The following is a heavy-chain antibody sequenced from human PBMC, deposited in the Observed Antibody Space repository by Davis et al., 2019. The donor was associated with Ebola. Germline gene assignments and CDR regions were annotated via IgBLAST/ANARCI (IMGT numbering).Heavy chain of an antibody. CDR2: IIPIFGTA. V-gene: IGHV1-69*13. J-gene: IGHJ4*02. Sequence: SVKVSCKASGGTFSSYAISWVRQAPGQGLEWMGGIIPIFGTANYAQKFQGRVTITADESTSTAYMELSSLRSEDTAVYYCARGRIVGATLYYFDYWGQGTLVTVSS. D-gene: IGHD1-26*01. CDR3: ARGRIVGATLYYFDY. CDR1: GGTFSSYA.